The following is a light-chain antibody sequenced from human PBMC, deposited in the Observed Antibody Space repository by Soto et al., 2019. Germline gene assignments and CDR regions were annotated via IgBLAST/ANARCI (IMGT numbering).Light chain of an antibody. J-gene: IGKJ1*01. Sequence: TCPANQSISSWVAWYQQKPGKAPKLLIYDASILESGAPSRFSGSGSGTEFTLTISSLPQDDFATYCYQRYNSHETFGQGTKVDIK. V-gene: IGKV1-5*01. CDR2: DAS. CDR3: QRYNSHET. CDR1: QSISSW.